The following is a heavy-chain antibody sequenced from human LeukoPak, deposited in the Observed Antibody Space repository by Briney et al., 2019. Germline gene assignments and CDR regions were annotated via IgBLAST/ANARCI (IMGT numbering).Heavy chain of an antibody. CDR1: GFTFSSYW. V-gene: IGHV3-74*01. CDR2: IKSDGST. Sequence: GGSLRLSCAASGFTFSSYWMHWVRQAPGKGLVWVSRIKSDGSTSYADSVKGRFTISRDNAKDTVSLQMNSLRAEDTGVYYCARAPSEIGGYYPEYFRHWGQGTLVTVSS. J-gene: IGHJ1*01. D-gene: IGHD3-22*01. CDR3: ARAPSEIGGYYPEYFRH.